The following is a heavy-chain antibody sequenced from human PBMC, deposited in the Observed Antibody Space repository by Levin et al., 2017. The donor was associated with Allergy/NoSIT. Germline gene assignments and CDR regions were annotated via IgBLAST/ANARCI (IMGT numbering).Heavy chain of an antibody. V-gene: IGHV4-59*01. CDR3: AGVDSSGFYYTFDY. J-gene: IGHJ4*02. CDR2: IYDSEIT. Sequence: SETLSLTCTVSGVSISRYYWSWVRQPPGKGLEWIGYIYDSEITSYNSSLESRVTISVDTAKSQFSLNLKSVTAADTAVDYCAGVDSSGFYYTFDYWGEGILVTVSS. D-gene: IGHD3-22*01. CDR1: GVSISRYY.